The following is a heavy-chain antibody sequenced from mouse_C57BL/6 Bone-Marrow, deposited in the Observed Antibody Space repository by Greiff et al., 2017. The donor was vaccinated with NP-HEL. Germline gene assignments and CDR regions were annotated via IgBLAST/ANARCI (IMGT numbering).Heavy chain of an antibody. Sequence: EVKLMESGEGLVKPGGSLKLSCAASGFTFSSYAMSWVRQTPEKRLEWVAYISSGGDYIYYADTVKGRFTISRDNARNTLYLQMSSLKSEDTAMYYCTRGDYGSSYGDYFDYWGQGTTLTVSS. J-gene: IGHJ2*01. CDR3: TRGDYGSSYGDYFDY. D-gene: IGHD1-1*01. CDR2: ISSGGDYI. V-gene: IGHV5-9-1*02. CDR1: GFTFSSYA.